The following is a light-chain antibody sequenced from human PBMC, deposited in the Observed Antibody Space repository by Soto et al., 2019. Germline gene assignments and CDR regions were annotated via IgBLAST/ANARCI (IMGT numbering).Light chain of an antibody. CDR1: QYVSSTD. CDR2: AAA. J-gene: IGKJ2*01. V-gene: IGKV3-20*01. Sequence: EIVLTQSPGTLSLSPGERATLSCRASQYVSSTDLAWYRQKPGQAPRLLIYAAASRVTGIPDRFSGSGSGTHFTLTISRLEPEDFAVYYCQQYGSSSYTFGQGTKLEIK. CDR3: QQYGSSSYT.